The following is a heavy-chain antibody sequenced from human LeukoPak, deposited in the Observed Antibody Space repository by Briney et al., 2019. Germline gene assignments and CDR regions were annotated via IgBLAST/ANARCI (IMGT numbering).Heavy chain of an antibody. CDR3: AKEWEHIVVVPAAILDY. V-gene: IGHV3-30*02. J-gene: IGHJ4*02. D-gene: IGHD2-2*01. CDR1: GFTFSSYG. Sequence: GGSLRLSCAASGFTFSSYGMHWVRQAPGKGLEGVAFIRYDGSNKYYADSVKGRFTITRDNSKNTLYLQMNSLRAEDTAVYYCAKEWEHIVVVPAAILDYWGQGTLVTVSS. CDR2: IRYDGSNK.